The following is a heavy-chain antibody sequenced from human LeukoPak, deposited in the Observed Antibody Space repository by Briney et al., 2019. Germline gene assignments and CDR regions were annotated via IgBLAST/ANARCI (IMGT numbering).Heavy chain of an antibody. J-gene: IGHJ6*02. CDR1: GYTFTSYA. Sequence: ASVKVSCKASGYTFTSYAMHWVRQAPGQRLEWMGWINAGNGNTKYSQKFQGRVTITRDTSASTAYMELSSLRSEDTAVYYCARAQRSNTSSHGMDVWGQGTTVTVSS. V-gene: IGHV1-3*01. D-gene: IGHD2-2*01. CDR3: ARAQRSNTSSHGMDV. CDR2: INAGNGNT.